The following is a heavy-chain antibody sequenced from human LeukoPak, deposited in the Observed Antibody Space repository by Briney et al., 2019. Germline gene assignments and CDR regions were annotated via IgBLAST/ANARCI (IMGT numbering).Heavy chain of an antibody. V-gene: IGHV5-51*01. J-gene: IGHJ4*02. Sequence: GESLKISCKGSGYSFTSYWIGWVRRMPGKGLEWMGIIYPGDSDTRYSPSFQGQVTISADKSISTAYLQWSSLKASDTAMYYCARTIKTSDYVWGSFYYFDYWGQGTLVTVSS. CDR1: GYSFTSYW. CDR2: IYPGDSDT. D-gene: IGHD3-16*01. CDR3: ARTIKTSDYVWGSFYYFDY.